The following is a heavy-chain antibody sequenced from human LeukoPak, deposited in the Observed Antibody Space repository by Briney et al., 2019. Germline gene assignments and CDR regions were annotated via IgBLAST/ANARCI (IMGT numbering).Heavy chain of an antibody. CDR1: GYTFTGYY. CDR3: ARDSLYDSSGYYYLWLDP. J-gene: IGHJ5*02. V-gene: IGHV1-2*02. D-gene: IGHD3-22*01. Sequence: GPSVKVSCKASGYTFTGYYMHWVRQAPGQGLEWMGWINPNSGGTNYAQKFQGRVTMTRDTSISTAYMELSGLRSDDTAVYYCARDSLYDSSGYYYLWLDPWGQGTLVTASS. CDR2: INPNSGGT.